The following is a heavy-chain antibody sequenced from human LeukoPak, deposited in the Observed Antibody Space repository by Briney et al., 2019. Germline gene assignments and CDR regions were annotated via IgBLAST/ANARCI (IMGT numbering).Heavy chain of an antibody. V-gene: IGHV4-4*02. J-gene: IGHJ4*02. Sequence: SGTLSLTCAVSGGSISSSNWWSWVRQPPGRGLEWIGEINHSGSTNYNPSLKSRVTISVDTSKNQFSLKVSSVTAADTAVYYCAPRPGYSGGWYVYWGQGTLVTVSS. CDR2: INHSGST. CDR3: APRPGYSGGWYVY. D-gene: IGHD6-19*01. CDR1: GGSISSSNW.